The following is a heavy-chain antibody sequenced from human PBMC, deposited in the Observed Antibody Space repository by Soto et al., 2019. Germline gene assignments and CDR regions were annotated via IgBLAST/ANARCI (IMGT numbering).Heavy chain of an antibody. J-gene: IGHJ6*02. CDR1: GFTFSSYG. CDR2: ISYDGSNK. D-gene: IGHD7-27*01. Sequence: GSLRLSCAASGFTFSSYGMHWVRQAPGKGLGWVAVISYDGSNKYYADSVKGRFTISRDNSKNTLYLQMNSLRAEDTAVYYCAKSAGVNYYYGMDVWGQGTTVTVSS. CDR3: AKSAGVNYYYGMDV. V-gene: IGHV3-30*18.